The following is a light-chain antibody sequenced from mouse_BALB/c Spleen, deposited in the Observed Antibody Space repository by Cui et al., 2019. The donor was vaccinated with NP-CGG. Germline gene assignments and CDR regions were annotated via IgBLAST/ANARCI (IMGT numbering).Light chain of an antibody. J-gene: IGLJ1*01. CDR3: ALWYSNHWV. CDR1: TGAVTTSNY. Sequence: VVTQEYALTTSPGETVTLTCRSSTGAVTTSNYANWVQEKPDHLFTGLIGGTNNRAPGVPARFSGSLIGDKAALTITGAQTEDEAIYFCALWYSNHWVFGGGTKLTVL. CDR2: GTN. V-gene: IGLV1*01.